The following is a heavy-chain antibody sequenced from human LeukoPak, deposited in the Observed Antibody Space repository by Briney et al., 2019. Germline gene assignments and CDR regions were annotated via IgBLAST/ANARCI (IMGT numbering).Heavy chain of an antibody. CDR2: INHSGST. CDR3: ATNRRDYDSSGYSGDPFDY. J-gene: IGHJ4*02. Sequence: SETLSLTCAVYGGSFSGYYWSWIRQPPGKGLEWIGEINHSGSTNYNPSLKSRVTISVDTSKNQFSLKLSSVTAGDTAVYYCATNRRDYDSSGYSGDPFDYWGQGTLVTVSS. D-gene: IGHD3-22*01. V-gene: IGHV4-34*01. CDR1: GGSFSGYY.